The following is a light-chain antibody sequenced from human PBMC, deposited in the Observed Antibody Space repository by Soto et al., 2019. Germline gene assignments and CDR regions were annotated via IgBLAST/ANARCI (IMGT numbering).Light chain of an antibody. Sequence: EIVLTQSPGTLSLSPGERATLSCRASQSVDRNYLAWYQQKPGQAPRPLIYGASSRAAGIPDRFSGGGSGTEFTLTISRLEPEDFAVYYCQHYGSSPPGATFGPGTKVDIK. J-gene: IGKJ3*01. CDR1: QSVDRNY. CDR3: QHYGSSPPGAT. V-gene: IGKV3-20*01. CDR2: GAS.